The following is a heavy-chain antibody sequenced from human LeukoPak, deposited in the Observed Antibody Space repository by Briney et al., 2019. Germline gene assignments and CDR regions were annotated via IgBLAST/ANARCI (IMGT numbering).Heavy chain of an antibody. CDR3: AREVGNYDFWSGYPKYFDY. Sequence: SVKVSCKASGGTFSSYANSWVRQAPGQGLEWMGGIIPIFGTANYAQKFQGRVTITADESTSTAYMELSSLRSEDTAVYYCAREVGNYDFWSGYPKYFDYWGQGTLVTVSS. J-gene: IGHJ4*02. CDR1: GGTFSSYA. V-gene: IGHV1-69*13. D-gene: IGHD3-3*01. CDR2: IIPIFGTA.